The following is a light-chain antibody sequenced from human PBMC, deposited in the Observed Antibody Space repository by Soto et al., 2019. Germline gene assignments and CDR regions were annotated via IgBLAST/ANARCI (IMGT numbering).Light chain of an antibody. CDR1: QSVDTN. CDR2: GAS. V-gene: IGKV3-15*01. CDR3: QQYYNWPPYT. Sequence: EVVMTQSPATLSVSPGDRATLSCRASQSVDTNVAWYQQKPGQAPRLLVYGASTRATGIPARFTGFGSGTDFTLTISGLQSDDFAVYYCQQYYNWPPYTFGQRTKLQI. J-gene: IGKJ2*01.